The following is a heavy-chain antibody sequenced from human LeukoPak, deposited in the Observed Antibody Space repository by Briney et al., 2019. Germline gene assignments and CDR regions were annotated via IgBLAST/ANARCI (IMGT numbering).Heavy chain of an antibody. CDR1: GFTFSSYS. Sequence: GGSLRLSCAASGFTFSSYSMNWVRQAPGKGLEWVSSISSSSSYIYYADSVKGRFTISRDNAKNSLYLQMNSLRAEDTAVYYCARAYDYVWGSHAAFDYWGQGTLVTVSS. J-gene: IGHJ4*02. D-gene: IGHD3-16*01. CDR2: ISSSSSYI. V-gene: IGHV3-21*01. CDR3: ARAYDYVWGSHAAFDY.